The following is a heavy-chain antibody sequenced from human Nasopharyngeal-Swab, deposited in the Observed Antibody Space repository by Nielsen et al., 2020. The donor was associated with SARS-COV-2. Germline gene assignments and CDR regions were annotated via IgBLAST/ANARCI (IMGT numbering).Heavy chain of an antibody. CDR2: ISWNSGSI. CDR1: GFTFDDFA. J-gene: IGHJ4*02. CDR3: AKGGVSVYGDSYYFDF. V-gene: IGHV3-9*01. D-gene: IGHD4-17*01. Sequence: GGSLRLSCVASGFTFDDFAMHWVRQSPGKGLEWVSHISWNSGSIAYADSVKGRFTISRDNSKNTLYLQMNSLRADDTAVYYCAKGGVSVYGDSYYFDFWGQGTLVTVSS.